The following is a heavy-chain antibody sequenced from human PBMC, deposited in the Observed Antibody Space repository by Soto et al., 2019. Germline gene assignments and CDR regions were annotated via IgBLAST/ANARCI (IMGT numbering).Heavy chain of an antibody. D-gene: IGHD2-2*01. V-gene: IGHV3-23*01. Sequence: GGSLRLSCAASGFTFPASAMNWVRQAPGKGLEWVSGISGGGDFTKYADSVKGRFTVSRDNSKNRLYLQMNSLRVEDTAVYYCGKDARCVSGSCYVDPWGQGTVVTVSS. CDR1: GFTFPASA. J-gene: IGHJ5*02. CDR2: ISGGGDFT. CDR3: GKDARCVSGSCYVDP.